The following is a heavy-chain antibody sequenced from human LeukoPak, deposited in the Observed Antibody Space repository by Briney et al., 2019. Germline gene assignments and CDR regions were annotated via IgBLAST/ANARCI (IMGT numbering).Heavy chain of an antibody. CDR3: AVASVDTITNDFDY. J-gene: IGHJ4*02. CDR2: FDPEDGET. D-gene: IGHD5-12*01. Sequence: ASVKVSCKVAGYTLTELSMHWVRQAPGKGLEWMGGFDPEDGETIYAQKFQGIVTMTEDTSTDTAYMDLSSLRSEDTDVYYCAVASVDTITNDFDYWGQVTLVTVSS. V-gene: IGHV1-24*01. CDR1: GYTLTELS.